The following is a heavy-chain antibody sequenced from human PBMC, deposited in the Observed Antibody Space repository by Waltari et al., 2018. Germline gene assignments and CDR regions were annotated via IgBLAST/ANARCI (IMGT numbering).Heavy chain of an antibody. V-gene: IGHV1-69*12. Sequence: QVQLVQSGAEVKKPGSSVKVSCKASGGTFSSYAISWVRQAPGQGLEWMGGIIPIFGTANDAQNFQGRVTITADESTSTAYMELSSLRSEDTAVYYCASRLGDDYSNPNPFNAFDYWGQGTLVTVSS. CDR2: IIPIFGTA. J-gene: IGHJ4*02. CDR3: ASRLGDDYSNPNPFNAFDY. CDR1: GGTFSSYA. D-gene: IGHD4-4*01.